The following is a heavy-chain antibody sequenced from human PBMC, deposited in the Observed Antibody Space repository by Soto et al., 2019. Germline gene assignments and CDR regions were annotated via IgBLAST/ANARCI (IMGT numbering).Heavy chain of an antibody. CDR2: IYYSGST. CDR1: GGSISSYY. J-gene: IGHJ4*02. CDR3: AREGRFSSGFFDY. V-gene: IGHV4-59*01. D-gene: IGHD6-19*01. Sequence: QVQLQESGPGLVKPSETLSLTCTVSGGSISSYYWSWIRQPPGKGLEWIGYIYYSGSTNYNPSLKSRVTISVDTSKNQFSLKLSSVTAADTAVYYCAREGRFSSGFFDYWGQGTLVTVSS.